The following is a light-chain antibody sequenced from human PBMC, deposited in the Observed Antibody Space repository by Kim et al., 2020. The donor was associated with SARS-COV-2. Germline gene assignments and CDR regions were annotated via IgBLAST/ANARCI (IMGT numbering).Light chain of an antibody. V-gene: IGKV4-1*01. CDR3: QQYYSTPPA. CDR1: QSSVSSSNNRNY. CDR2: WAS. J-gene: IGKJ2*01. Sequence: ATINCKSSQSSVSSSNNRNYLAWYQQRPRQPPKLLIYWASARESGVPGRFSGSGSGTVFTLTISSLQAEDVAVYYCQQYYSTPPAFGQGTKLEI.